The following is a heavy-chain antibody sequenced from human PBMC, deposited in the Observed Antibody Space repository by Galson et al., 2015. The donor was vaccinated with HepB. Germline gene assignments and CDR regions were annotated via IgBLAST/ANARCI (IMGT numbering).Heavy chain of an antibody. Sequence: LRLSCAASGFTFSSYNMNWVRQAPGKGLEWVSSISTSGTYIYYADSVRGRFTISRDNAKNSLYLQMNSLRDEDTAVYYCAREVVGFDCWGRGTLVTVSS. CDR1: GFTFSSYN. CDR3: AREVVGFDC. CDR2: ISTSGTYI. V-gene: IGHV3-21*01. J-gene: IGHJ4*02. D-gene: IGHD3-16*01.